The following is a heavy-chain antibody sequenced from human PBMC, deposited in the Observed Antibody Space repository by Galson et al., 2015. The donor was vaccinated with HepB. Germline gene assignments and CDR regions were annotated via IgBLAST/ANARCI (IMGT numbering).Heavy chain of an antibody. CDR3: ARGGYDFWSGYNDAFDI. D-gene: IGHD3-3*01. V-gene: IGHV3-74*01. CDR2: INSDGSST. Sequence: SLRLSCAVSGFTFSSYWMHWVRQAPGKGLVWVSRINSDGSSTSYADSVKGRFTISRDNAKNTLYLQMNSLRAEDTAVYYCARGGYDFWSGYNDAFDIWGQGTMVTVSS. CDR1: GFTFSSYW. J-gene: IGHJ3*02.